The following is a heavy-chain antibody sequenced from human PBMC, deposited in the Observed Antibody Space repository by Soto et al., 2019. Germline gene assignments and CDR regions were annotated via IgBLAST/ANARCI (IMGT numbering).Heavy chain of an antibody. D-gene: IGHD2-2*01. Sequence: GASVKVSCKASGGTFSSYAISWVRQAPGQGLEWMGGIIPIFGTANYAQKFQGRVTITADESTSTAYMELSSLRSEDTAVYYCARGSIVVVPAIYYYYGMDVWGQGTTVTVSS. V-gene: IGHV1-69*13. CDR3: ARGSIVVVPAIYYYYGMDV. CDR1: GGTFSSYA. CDR2: IIPIFGTA. J-gene: IGHJ6*02.